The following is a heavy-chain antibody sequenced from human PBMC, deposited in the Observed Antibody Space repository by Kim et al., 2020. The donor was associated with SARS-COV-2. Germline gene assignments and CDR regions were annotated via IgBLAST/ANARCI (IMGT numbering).Heavy chain of an antibody. CDR1: GYSFTSYW. CDR3: ARQHYDFWSGYYVSNPAKSYYCGMDV. V-gene: IGHV5-51*01. CDR2: IYPGDSDT. Sequence: GESLKISCKGSGYSFTSYWIGWVRQMPGKGLEWMGIIYPGDSDTRYSPSFQGQVTISADKSISTAYLQWSSLKASDTAMYYCARQHYDFWSGYYVSNPAKSYYCGMDVWGQGTTVTVSS. D-gene: IGHD3-3*01. J-gene: IGHJ6*02.